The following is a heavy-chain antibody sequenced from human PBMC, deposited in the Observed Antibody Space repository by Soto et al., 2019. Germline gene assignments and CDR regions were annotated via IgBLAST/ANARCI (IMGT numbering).Heavy chain of an antibody. CDR1: GFTFSSYG. Sequence: PGGSLRLSCAASGFTFSSYGMHWVRQAPGKGLEWVAVISYDGSNKYYADSVKGRFTISRDNSKNTLYLQMNSLRAEDTAVCYCAKSPGGYYSFDIWGQGTMVTVSS. CDR3: AKSPGGYYSFDI. J-gene: IGHJ3*02. CDR2: ISYDGSNK. V-gene: IGHV3-30*18. D-gene: IGHD3-3*01.